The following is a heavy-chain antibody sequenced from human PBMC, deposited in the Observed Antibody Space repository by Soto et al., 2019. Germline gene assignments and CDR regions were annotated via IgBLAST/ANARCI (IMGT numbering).Heavy chain of an antibody. CDR1: GGSISSYY. J-gene: IGHJ5*02. Sequence: LSLTCTVSGGSISSYYWSWIRQPAGKGLEWIGRIYTSGSTYYNPSLKSRVTISVDTSKNQFSLKLSSVTAADTAVYYCARGIVVVVAAYNNWFDPWGQRTLVTVSS. D-gene: IGHD2-15*01. CDR3: ARGIVVVVAAYNNWFDP. CDR2: IYTSGST. V-gene: IGHV4-4*07.